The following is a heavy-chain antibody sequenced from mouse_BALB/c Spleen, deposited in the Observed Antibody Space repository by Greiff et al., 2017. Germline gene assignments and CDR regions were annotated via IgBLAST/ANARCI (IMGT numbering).Heavy chain of an antibody. CDR2: INSNGGNT. J-gene: IGHJ3*01. CDR3: ARGSAWFAY. CDR1: GFTFSSYG. V-gene: IGHV5-6-3*01. Sequence: DVQLQESGGDLVQPGGSLKLSCAASGFTFSSYGMSWVRQTPDKRLELVATINSNGGNTYYPDSVKGRFTISRDNARNTLYLQMSSLKSEDTAMYYCARGSAWFAYWGQGTLVTVSA.